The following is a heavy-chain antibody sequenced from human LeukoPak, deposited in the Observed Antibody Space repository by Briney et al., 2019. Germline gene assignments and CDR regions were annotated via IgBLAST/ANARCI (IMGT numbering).Heavy chain of an antibody. V-gene: IGHV3-74*01. CDR3: ARMYYHDSSGYYWAPDY. Sequence: GSLRLSCAASGFTFSSYWMHWVRQAPGQGLVWVSRINSDGSSTYYADSVQGRFTISRDNAKNTLYLQMNSLRAEDTAAYYCARMYYHDSSGYYWAPDYWGQGTLVTVSS. J-gene: IGHJ4*02. CDR1: GFTFSSYW. D-gene: IGHD3-22*01. CDR2: INSDGSST.